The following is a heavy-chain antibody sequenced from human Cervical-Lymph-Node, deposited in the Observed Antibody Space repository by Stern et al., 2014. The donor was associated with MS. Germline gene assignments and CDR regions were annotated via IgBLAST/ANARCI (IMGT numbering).Heavy chain of an antibody. CDR3: AAKRDYYDSSGTDAFDI. CDR2: IVVGSGNT. V-gene: IGHV1-58*01. D-gene: IGHD3-22*01. J-gene: IGHJ3*02. Sequence: QLGQSGPEVKKPGTSVKVSCKASGFTFTSSAVQWVRQARGQRLEWIGWIVVGSGNTNYAQKFQERVTITRDMSTSTADMELSSLRFEDTAVYYCAAKRDYYDSSGTDAFDIWGQGTMVTVSS. CDR1: GFTFTSSA.